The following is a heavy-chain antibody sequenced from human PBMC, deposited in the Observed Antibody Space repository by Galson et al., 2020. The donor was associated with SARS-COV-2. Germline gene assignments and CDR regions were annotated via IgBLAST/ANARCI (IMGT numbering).Heavy chain of an antibody. D-gene: IGHD3-22*01. CDR3: ARDIYDSRGYQMGY. CDR1: GYIFNTYG. J-gene: IGHJ4*02. V-gene: IGHV1-18*01. CDR2: ISGYNGDT. Sequence: ASVKVSCKASGYIFNTYGISWVRQAPGQGLEWMGWISGYNGDTILAQKLQGRVTMTTDTSTSTVYMELRSLISDDTAVYYCARDIYDSRGYQMGYWGQGTLVTVSS.